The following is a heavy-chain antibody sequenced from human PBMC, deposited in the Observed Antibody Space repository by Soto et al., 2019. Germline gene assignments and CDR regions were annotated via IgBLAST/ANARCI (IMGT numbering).Heavy chain of an antibody. V-gene: IGHV3-53*01. CDR3: GRNPFGVSSDGVVV. J-gene: IGHJ4*02. CDR2: LYSTNVA. CDR1: EFPVTTNY. D-gene: IGHD3-3*01. Sequence: EVQVVESGGGLIQPGGSLRLSCAASEFPVTTNYLPWVRQAPGKGLEWVSLLYSTNVAHYADSVRGRFTISRDISKNMFYLEMNSLRAEDTAVYYCGRNPFGVSSDGVVVWGQGTLVTVSS.